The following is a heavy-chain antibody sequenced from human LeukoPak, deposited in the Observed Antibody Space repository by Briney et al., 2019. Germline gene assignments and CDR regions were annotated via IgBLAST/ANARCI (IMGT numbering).Heavy chain of an antibody. Sequence: SETLSLTCAVYGGSFSGYYWSWIRQPPGKGLEWFWEIDHSGSTNNKTSLQRRDTISVDKSKNQISLTLSSVTAADTAVYYCARRVAPPYGSGSYWTRGYYYMDVWGKETTVTVSS. V-gene: IGHV4-34*04. CDR2: IDHSGST. J-gene: IGHJ6*03. CDR3: ARRVAPPYGSGSYWTRGYYYMDV. CDR1: GGSFSGYY. D-gene: IGHD3-10*01.